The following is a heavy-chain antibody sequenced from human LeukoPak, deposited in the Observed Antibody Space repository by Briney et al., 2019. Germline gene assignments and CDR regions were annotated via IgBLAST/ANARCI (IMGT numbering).Heavy chain of an antibody. CDR3: ARCCSSTSCYSI. V-gene: IGHV4-39*01. CDR1: GGSISSSSYY. D-gene: IGHD2-2*01. J-gene: IGHJ3*02. Sequence: SETLSLTCTVSGGSISSSSYYWGWIRQPPGTGLEWIGSIYYSGSTYYNPSLKSRVTISVDTSKNQFSLKLSSVTAADTAVYYCARCCSSTSCYSIWGQGTMVTVSS. CDR2: IYYSGST.